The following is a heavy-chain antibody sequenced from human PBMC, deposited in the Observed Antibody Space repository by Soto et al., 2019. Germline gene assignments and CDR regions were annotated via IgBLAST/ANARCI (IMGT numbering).Heavy chain of an antibody. J-gene: IGHJ6*02. CDR2: INHSGST. Sequence: PSETLSLTCAVYGGSFSGYYWSWIRQPPGKGLEWIGEINHSGSTNYNASLKSRVTISVDTSKNQFSIKLSSVTAADTAVYYCARSYYYDSSGYQGVQAAYYYDGMDVWGQGTQVTVSS. CDR1: GGSFSGYY. V-gene: IGHV4-34*01. CDR3: ARSYYYDSSGYQGVQAAYYYDGMDV. D-gene: IGHD3-22*01.